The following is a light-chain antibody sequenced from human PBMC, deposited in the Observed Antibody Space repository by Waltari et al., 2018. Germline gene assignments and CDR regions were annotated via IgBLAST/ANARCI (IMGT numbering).Light chain of an antibody. CDR2: DVD. CDR3: NSFTSTTTWV. V-gene: IGLV2-14*03. CDR1: SSDVGGHNH. J-gene: IGLJ3*02. Sequence: PGQSIPISCTGTSSDVGGHNHVSWYQQHPGQVPKLLIYDVDKWPSGVSHRFSASKSGNTASLTISGLQAEDEADYYCNSFTSTTTWVFGGGTRVTVL.